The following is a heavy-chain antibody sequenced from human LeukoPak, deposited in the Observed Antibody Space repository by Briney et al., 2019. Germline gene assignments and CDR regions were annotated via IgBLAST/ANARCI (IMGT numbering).Heavy chain of an antibody. CDR1: GFTVSSSW. CDR2: ISSSSSYI. J-gene: IGHJ6*03. D-gene: IGHD3-9*01. CDR3: ARDLYDILTGYYMDV. Sequence: GRSLRLSCAASGFTVSSSWMGWVRQAPGKWLECVSSISSSSSYIYYADSVKGRFTISRDNAKNSLYLQMNSLRAEDTAVYYCARDLYDILTGYYMDVWGKGTTVTVSS. V-gene: IGHV3-21*01.